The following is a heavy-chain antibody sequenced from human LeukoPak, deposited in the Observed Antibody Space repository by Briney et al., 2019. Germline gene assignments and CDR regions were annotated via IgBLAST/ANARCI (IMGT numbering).Heavy chain of an antibody. J-gene: IGHJ6*03. CDR2: ISSSRSYI. CDR3: ARDGSIITIFGVVMTSSYYYYYYMDV. CDR1: GFTFSSYS. V-gene: IGHV3-21*01. Sequence: PGGSLRLSCAASGFTFSSYSMNWVRQAPGKGLEWVSFISSSRSYIYYADSVKGRFTISRDNAKNSLYLQMNSPRAEDTAVYYCARDGSIITIFGVVMTSSYYYYYYMDVWGKGTTVTVSS. D-gene: IGHD3-3*01.